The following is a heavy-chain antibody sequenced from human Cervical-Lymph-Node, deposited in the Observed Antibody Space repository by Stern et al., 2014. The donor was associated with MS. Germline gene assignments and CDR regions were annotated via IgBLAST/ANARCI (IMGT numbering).Heavy chain of an antibody. CDR3: ASSSMGATGAFDY. V-gene: IGHV5-51*03. J-gene: IGHJ4*02. D-gene: IGHD1-26*01. CDR1: GYSFTRYW. CDR2: IYPGDSDT. Sequence: VHLVESGAEVKKPGESLKISCKGSGYSFTRYWIGWVRQMPGKGLEWMGIIYPGDSDTRYSPSFQGQVTISVDKFISTAHLQWSSLKASDTAMYYCASSSMGATGAFDYWGQGTLLTVSS.